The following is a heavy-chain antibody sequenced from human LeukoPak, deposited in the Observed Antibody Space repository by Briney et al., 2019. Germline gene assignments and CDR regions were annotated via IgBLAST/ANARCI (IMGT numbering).Heavy chain of an antibody. CDR2: FDLEDGET. Sequence: GASVKFACKVYGYTLAELSMHWVRQAPGKGLELMGGFDLEDGETIYAQKFQGRVTMTADSSTDTAYMELSSLRSEDTAVYYCATDLGPRQSVPAADWFDPWGQGTLVTVSS. CDR3: ATDLGPRQSVPAADWFDP. V-gene: IGHV1-24*01. CDR1: GYTLAELS. D-gene: IGHD2-2*01. J-gene: IGHJ5*02.